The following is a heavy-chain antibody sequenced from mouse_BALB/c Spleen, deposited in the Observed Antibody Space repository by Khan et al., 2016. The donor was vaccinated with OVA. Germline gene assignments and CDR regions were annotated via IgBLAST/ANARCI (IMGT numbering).Heavy chain of an antibody. Sequence: QVQLQQSGPGLVAPSQSLSITCTVSGFSLTSYGVGWVRQPPGKGLEWLGVIWGDGSTNYHSALISSLNINKDNSKSQVFLNLNSLQTDDTATYYCALDYYGRAWFAYWGQGTLVTVSA. D-gene: IGHD1-1*01. V-gene: IGHV2-3*01. CDR1: GFSLTSYG. CDR3: ALDYYGRAWFAY. J-gene: IGHJ3*01. CDR2: IWGDGST.